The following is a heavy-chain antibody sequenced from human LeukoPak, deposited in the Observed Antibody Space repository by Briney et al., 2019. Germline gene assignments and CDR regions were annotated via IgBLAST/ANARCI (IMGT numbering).Heavy chain of an antibody. J-gene: IGHJ4*02. CDR1: GFTFSKYG. Sequence: GGSLRLSCEASGFTFSKYGIHWVRQAPGKGLEWVAVISYDGSNKYYADSVKGRFTISRDNSKNTLYLQMNSLRAEDTAVYYCAKGVEGFDYWGQGTLVTVSS. D-gene: IGHD2-15*01. CDR3: AKGVEGFDY. V-gene: IGHV3-30*18. CDR2: ISYDGSNK.